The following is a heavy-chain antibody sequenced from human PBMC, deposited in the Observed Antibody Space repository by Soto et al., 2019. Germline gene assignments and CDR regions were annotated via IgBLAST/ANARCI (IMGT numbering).Heavy chain of an antibody. V-gene: IGHV3-33*01. Sequence: QVQLVESGGGVVQPGRSLRLSCASSGFTFSRYGMHWVRQAPGKGLEWVGVIWFDGSSQFYADSVKGRFTFSRDNSKNTMYVQMNGLRAEDTAVYYCAIDRLQQLGPPYAYYYMDVWGKGTTVTVSS. CDR2: IWFDGSSQ. J-gene: IGHJ6*03. CDR1: GFTFSRYG. CDR3: AIDRLQQLGPPYAYYYMDV. D-gene: IGHD6-13*01.